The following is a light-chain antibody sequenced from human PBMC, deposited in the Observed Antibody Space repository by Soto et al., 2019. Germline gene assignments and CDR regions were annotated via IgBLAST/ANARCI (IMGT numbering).Light chain of an antibody. V-gene: IGKV3-15*01. CDR1: QAIRSN. J-gene: IGKJ4*01. Sequence: EIVMTQSPDTVSVSPGERATLSCRASQAIRSNLVWYQQKPGQPPRLLIYGASTRATGIPDRFSGSGSGTEFTLTISSLQSEDFAVYYCQQHKIWPPVTFGGGTRVDLK. CDR3: QQHKIWPPVT. CDR2: GAS.